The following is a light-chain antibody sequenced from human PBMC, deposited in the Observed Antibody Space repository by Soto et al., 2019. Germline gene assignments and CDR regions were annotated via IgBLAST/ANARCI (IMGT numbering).Light chain of an antibody. CDR1: SGHSSYA. CDR2: LNSDGSH. J-gene: IGLJ2*01. CDR3: QTLGSGIL. V-gene: IGLV4-69*01. Sequence: QPVLTQSPSASASLGASVKLTCTLSSGHSSYAIAWHQQQPEKGPRYLMKLNSDGSHSKGDGIPDRFSGSSSGAERYLTISSLQSEGEADYYCQTLGSGILFGGGTKLTVL.